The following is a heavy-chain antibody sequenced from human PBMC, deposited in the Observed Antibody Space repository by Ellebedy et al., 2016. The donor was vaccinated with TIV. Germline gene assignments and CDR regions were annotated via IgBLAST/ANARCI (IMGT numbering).Heavy chain of an antibody. Sequence: ASVKVSCKASGYTFTSYYMHWVRQAPGQGLEWMGIIDPSGGSTSYAQKFQGRVTMTRDTSTSTVYMELSSLRSEDTAVYYCARDDREPTVGATFFYYWGQGTLVTVSS. D-gene: IGHD1-26*01. V-gene: IGHV1-46*01. CDR1: GYTFTSYY. CDR3: ARDDREPTVGATFFYY. CDR2: IDPSGGST. J-gene: IGHJ4*02.